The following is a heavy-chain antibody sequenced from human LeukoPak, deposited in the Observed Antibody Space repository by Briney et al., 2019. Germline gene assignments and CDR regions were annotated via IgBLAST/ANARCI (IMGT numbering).Heavy chain of an antibody. CDR3: ASLVSGNSFDY. J-gene: IGHJ4*02. D-gene: IGHD1-26*01. CDR2: ICNSGST. CDR1: GASISSYY. V-gene: IGHV4-59*01. Sequence: PSETLSLTCTVSGASISSYYWSWIRQPPGKGLEWIGYICNSGSTNYNPSLKSRVTISVDTSKNQFSLKLSSVTAADTAVYYCASLVSGNSFDYWGQGTLVTVSS.